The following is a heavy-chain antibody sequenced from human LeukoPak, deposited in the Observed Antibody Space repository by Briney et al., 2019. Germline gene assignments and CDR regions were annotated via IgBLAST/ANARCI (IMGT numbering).Heavy chain of an antibody. CDR2: IIPIFGTA. V-gene: IGHV1-69*05. CDR3: ARERGVGVAKEKKQPNEYYFDY. CDR1: GGTFSSYA. J-gene: IGHJ4*02. Sequence: ASVKVSCKASGGTFSSYAISWARQAPGQGLEWMGGIIPIFGTANYAQKFQGRVTITTDESTSTAYMELSSLRSEDTAVYYCARERGVGVAKEKKQPNEYYFDYWGQGTLVTVSS. D-gene: IGHD3-3*01.